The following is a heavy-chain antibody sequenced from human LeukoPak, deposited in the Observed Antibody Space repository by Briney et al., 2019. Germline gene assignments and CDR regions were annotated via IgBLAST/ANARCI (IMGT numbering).Heavy chain of an antibody. CDR1: GYTFTSYG. Sequence: ASVKVSCKASGYTFTSYGISWVRQAPGQGLEWMGWISAYNGNTNYAQKLQGRVTMTTDTSTSTAYMELRSLRSDDTAVYYCARQTGYCGGGSCRWYYFDYWGQGTLVTVSS. CDR2: ISAYNGNT. CDR3: ARQTGYCGGGSCRWYYFDY. J-gene: IGHJ4*02. D-gene: IGHD2-15*01. V-gene: IGHV1-18*01.